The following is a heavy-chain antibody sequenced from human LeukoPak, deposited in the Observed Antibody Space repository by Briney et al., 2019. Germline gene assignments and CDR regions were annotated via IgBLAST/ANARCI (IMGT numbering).Heavy chain of an antibody. CDR3: AKILYSSNIDY. V-gene: IGHV4-39*07. CDR1: GGSISSVSYY. J-gene: IGHJ4*02. Sequence: SETLSLTCTVSGGSISSVSYYWGWIRQPPGKGLECIGSIFYTGRSYYNPSLKRRVTISVDTSKNQFSLKLSSVTAADTAVYYCAKILYSSNIDYWGQGTLVTVSS. CDR2: IFYTGRS. D-gene: IGHD6-19*01.